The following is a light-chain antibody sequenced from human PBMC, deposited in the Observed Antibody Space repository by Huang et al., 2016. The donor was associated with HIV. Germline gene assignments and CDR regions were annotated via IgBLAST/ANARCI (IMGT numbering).Light chain of an antibody. V-gene: IGKV3-15*01. CDR3: QQYNNWPPFT. CDR1: QSVGSN. J-gene: IGKJ3*01. Sequence: EIVMTQSPATLSVSPGERATLSCRASQSVGSNLAWYQQKPGQAPRLLIYGAFPRATGIPARFSGSGSGTEFTLTISSLQSEDFAVYYCQQYNNWPPFTFGPGTKVDIK. CDR2: GAF.